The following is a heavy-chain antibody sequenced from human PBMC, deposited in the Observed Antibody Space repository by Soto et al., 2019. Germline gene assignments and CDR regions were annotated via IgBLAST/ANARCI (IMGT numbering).Heavy chain of an antibody. Sequence: PGWSLRLSCASSVFTFISYEMNWVRQAPGKGLEWVSYISSSGSTIYYADSVKGRFTISRDNAKNSLYLQMNSLRAEDTAVYYCARGLERVAYGMDVWGQGTTVTVSS. CDR1: VFTFISYE. V-gene: IGHV3-48*03. CDR3: ARGLERVAYGMDV. CDR2: ISSSGSTI. J-gene: IGHJ6*02. D-gene: IGHD1-1*01.